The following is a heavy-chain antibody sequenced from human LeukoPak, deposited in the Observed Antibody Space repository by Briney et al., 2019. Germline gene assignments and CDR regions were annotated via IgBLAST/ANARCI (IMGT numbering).Heavy chain of an antibody. V-gene: IGHV3-49*04. J-gene: IGHJ4*02. Sequence: PGGSLRLSCTTSGFIFGDYAMTWVRQAPGKGLEWVGFIRSKAYGGTTEYAASVKGRFTISRDDSKSIAYLQMNSLKTEDTAVYYCKRYYDDGTYDYWGQGTLVTVSS. CDR1: GFIFGDYA. CDR2: IRSKAYGGTT. D-gene: IGHD3-22*01. CDR3: KRYYDDGTYDY.